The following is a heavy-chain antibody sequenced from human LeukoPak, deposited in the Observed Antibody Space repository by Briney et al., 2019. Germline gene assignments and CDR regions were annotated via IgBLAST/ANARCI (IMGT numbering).Heavy chain of an antibody. D-gene: IGHD4-23*01. J-gene: IGHJ4*02. V-gene: IGHV3-74*03. Sequence: GGSLRLSCAASGYTFSTYWMHWVRQAPGKGLVWVSRIKSDGSSIMYADSVRGRFTISRDNAKNTLYLQMNSLRAEDTAVYYCARDLDYGGRSNFDHWGQGTLVTVSS. CDR2: IKSDGSSI. CDR1: GYTFSTYW. CDR3: ARDLDYGGRSNFDH.